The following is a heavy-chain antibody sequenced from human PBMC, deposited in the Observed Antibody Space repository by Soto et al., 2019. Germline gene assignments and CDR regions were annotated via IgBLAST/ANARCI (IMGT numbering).Heavy chain of an antibody. D-gene: IGHD3-22*01. J-gene: IGHJ4*02. CDR3: ARDRDYYDSSGYFDY. CDR1: GYTFTSYV. Sequence: ASVKVSCKASGYTFTSYVISWVLQAPGQGLEWMGWISAYNGNTNYAQKLQGRVTMTTDTSTSTAYMELRSLRSDDTAVYYCARDRDYYDSSGYFDYWGQGTLVTVSS. V-gene: IGHV1-18*01. CDR2: ISAYNGNT.